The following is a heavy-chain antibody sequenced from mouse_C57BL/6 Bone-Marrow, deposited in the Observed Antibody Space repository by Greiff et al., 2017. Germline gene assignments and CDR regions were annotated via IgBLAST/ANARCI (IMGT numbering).Heavy chain of an antibody. V-gene: IGHV5-4*01. CDR2: ISDGGSYT. Sequence: EVQGVESGGGLVKPGGSLKLSCAASGFTFSSYAMSWVRQTPEKRLEWVATISDGGSYTYYPDNVKGRFTISRDNAKNNLYLQMSHLMSEDTAMYYCARGIYYYAMDYWGQGTSVTVSS. CDR3: ARGIYYYAMDY. CDR1: GFTFSSYA. D-gene: IGHD2-1*01. J-gene: IGHJ4*01.